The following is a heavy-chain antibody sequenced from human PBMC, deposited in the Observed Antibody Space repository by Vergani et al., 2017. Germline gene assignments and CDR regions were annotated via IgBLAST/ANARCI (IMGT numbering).Heavy chain of an antibody. CDR2: IIPILGIA. J-gene: IGHJ4*02. D-gene: IGHD6-19*01. Sequence: QVQLVQSGAEVKKPGSSVKVSCKASGGTFSSYAISWVRQAPGQGLEWMGRIIPILGIANYAQKFQGRVTITADKSTSRAYMELSSLRSEDTAVYYCARDPSVAGTGQVDYWGQGTLVTVSS. V-gene: IGHV1-69*04. CDR1: GGTFSSYA. CDR3: ARDPSVAGTGQVDY.